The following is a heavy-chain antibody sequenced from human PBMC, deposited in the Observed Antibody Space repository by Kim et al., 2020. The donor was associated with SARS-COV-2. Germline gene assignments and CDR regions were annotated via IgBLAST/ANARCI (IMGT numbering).Heavy chain of an antibody. CDR1: GFTFDDYA. J-gene: IGHJ5*02. CDR2: ISWNSGSI. D-gene: IGHD3-22*01. Sequence: GGSLRLSCAASGFTFDDYAMHWVRQAPGKGLEWVSGISWNSGSIGYADSVKGRFTISRDNAKNSLYLQMNSLRAEDTALYYCAKVEWDSSDNEGWFDPWGQGTPVTVSS. V-gene: IGHV3-9*01. CDR3: AKVEWDSSDNEGWFDP.